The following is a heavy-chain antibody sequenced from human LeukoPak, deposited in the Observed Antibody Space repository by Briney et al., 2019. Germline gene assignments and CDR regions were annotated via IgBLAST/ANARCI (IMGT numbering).Heavy chain of an antibody. CDR2: ISAYKGNT. V-gene: IGHV1-18*01. J-gene: IGHJ4*02. CDR1: GYTFTSYG. CDR3: ASIGYSSGWYDY. Sequence: ASVKVSCKASGYTFTSYGISWVRQAPGQGLEWRGWISAYKGNTHYAHKLQGRVTMTTNTSTRTAYMELRSLRSDATAVYCCASIGYSSGWYDYWGQGTLVTVSS. D-gene: IGHD6-19*01.